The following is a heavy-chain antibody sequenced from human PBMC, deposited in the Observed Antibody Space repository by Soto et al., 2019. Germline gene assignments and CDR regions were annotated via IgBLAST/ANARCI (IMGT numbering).Heavy chain of an antibody. CDR3: ATTMVRDYYYYGMDV. CDR2: IYYSGST. CDR1: GGSISSGGYY. D-gene: IGHD3-10*01. Sequence: QVQLQESGPGLVKPSQTLSLTCTVSGGSISSGGYYWSWIRQHPGKGLEWIGYIYYSGSTYYNPSLKSRVTIXXDXSXXQFSLKLSSVTAADTAVYYCATTMVRDYYYYGMDVWGQGTTVTVSS. J-gene: IGHJ6*02. V-gene: IGHV4-31*03.